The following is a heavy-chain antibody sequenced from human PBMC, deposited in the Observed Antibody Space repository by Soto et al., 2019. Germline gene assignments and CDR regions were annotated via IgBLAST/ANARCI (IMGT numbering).Heavy chain of an antibody. V-gene: IGHV3-23*01. J-gene: IGHJ4*02. D-gene: IGHD6-19*01. CDR2: MSYRGDEI. CDR1: GFTFRTLA. Sequence: GVSLRLSCVASGFTFRTLAMGWVRQAPGKGLEWVSVMSYRGDEIYYADSVKGRFTLSRDNSENTLYLQMSSLRAEDTAVYYCAKDAARTSGWYYFDYWGQGTLVTVS. CDR3: AKDAARTSGWYYFDY.